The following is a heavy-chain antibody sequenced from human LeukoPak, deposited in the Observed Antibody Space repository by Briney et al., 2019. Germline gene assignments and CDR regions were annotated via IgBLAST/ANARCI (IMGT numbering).Heavy chain of an antibody. J-gene: IGHJ1*01. CDR3: ARAAEGKAARLEYFQH. V-gene: IGHV3-21*01. CDR2: ISSSSSYI. CDR1: GFTFSSYS. Sequence: GGSLRLSCAASGFTFSSYSMNWVRQAPGKGLEWVSSISSSSSYIYYADSVKGRFTISRDNAKNSLYLQMNSLRAEDTAVYYCARAAEGKAARLEYFQHWGQGTLVTVSS. D-gene: IGHD6-6*01.